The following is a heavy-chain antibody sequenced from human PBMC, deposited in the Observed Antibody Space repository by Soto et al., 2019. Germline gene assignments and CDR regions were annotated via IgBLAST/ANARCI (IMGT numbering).Heavy chain of an antibody. J-gene: IGHJ6*02. V-gene: IGHV3-23*01. Sequence: GGSLRLSCAASGFTFSSYAMSWVRQAPGKGLEWVSAISGSGGSTYYADSVKGRFTISRDNSKNTLYLQMNSLRAEDTAVYYCAKDSSPATPYRGAGGVYYYYYGMDVWGQGTTVTVSS. D-gene: IGHD2-2*01. CDR2: ISGSGGST. CDR1: GFTFSSYA. CDR3: AKDSSPATPYRGAGGVYYYYYGMDV.